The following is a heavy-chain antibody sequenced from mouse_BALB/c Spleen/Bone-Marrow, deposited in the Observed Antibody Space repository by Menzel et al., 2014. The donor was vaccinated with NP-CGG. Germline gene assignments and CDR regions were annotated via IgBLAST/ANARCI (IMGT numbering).Heavy chain of an antibody. V-gene: IGHV5-12*02. Sequence: EGMLVESGGGLVQPGGSLKLSCATSGFTFSDYYMYWVRQTPEKRLEWVAYISNGGGSTYYPDTVKGRFTISRDNAKNTLYLQMSRLKSEDTAMYYCARGGIYYGMDYWGQGTSVTVSS. CDR2: ISNGGGST. CDR3: ARGGIYYGMDY. CDR1: GFTFSDYY. J-gene: IGHJ4*01.